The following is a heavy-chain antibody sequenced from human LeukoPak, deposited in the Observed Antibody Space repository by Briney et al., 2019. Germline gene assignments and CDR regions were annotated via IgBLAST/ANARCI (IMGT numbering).Heavy chain of an antibody. D-gene: IGHD3-22*01. CDR1: GFTFSSYG. CDR3: AKRAPCYYDSSGYYSRSSPFDY. J-gene: IGHJ4*02. V-gene: IGHV3-30*02. CDR2: IRYDGSNK. Sequence: PGGSLRLSCAASGFTFSSYGMHWVRQAPGKGLEWVAFIRYDGSNKYYADSVKGRFTISRDNSKNTLYLQMNSLRAEDTAVYYCAKRAPCYYDSSGYYSRSSPFDYWGQGTLVTVSS.